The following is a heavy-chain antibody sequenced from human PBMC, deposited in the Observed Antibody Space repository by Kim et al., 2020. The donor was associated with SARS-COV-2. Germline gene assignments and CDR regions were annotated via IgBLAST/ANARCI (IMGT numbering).Heavy chain of an antibody. CDR3: ARDVRFLEWEKGSDYYYYGMDV. CDR1: GGSISSGGYY. D-gene: IGHD3-3*01. V-gene: IGHV4-31*03. CDR2: IYYSGST. Sequence: SQTLSLTCTVSGGSISSGGYYWSWIRQHPGKGLEWIGYIYYSGSTYYNPSLKSRVTISVDTSKNQFSLKLSSVTAADTAVYYCARDVRFLEWEKGSDYYYYGMDVWGPGTTVTVSS. J-gene: IGHJ6*02.